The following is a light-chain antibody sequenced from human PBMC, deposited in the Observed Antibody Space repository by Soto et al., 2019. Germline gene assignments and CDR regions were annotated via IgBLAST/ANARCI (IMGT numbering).Light chain of an antibody. Sequence: GDGVPITCRASQSISNRLAWYQQRPGKAPKYLIYDASTLDSGAPSRFSGSGSGTDFTLTISSLEPEDFAVYYCQKYSSSTLTCGGGTKVDIK. CDR3: QKYSSSTLT. J-gene: IGKJ4*01. V-gene: IGKV1-5*01. CDR1: QSISNR. CDR2: DAS.